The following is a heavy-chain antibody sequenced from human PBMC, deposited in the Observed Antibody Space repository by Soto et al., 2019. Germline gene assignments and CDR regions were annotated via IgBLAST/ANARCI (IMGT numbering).Heavy chain of an antibody. CDR3: ARDWSDSGYDEVGAY. V-gene: IGHV1-18*01. Sequence: GASVKVSCKASGYTFTSYGISWVRQAPGQGLEWMGWISAYNGNTNYAQKLQGRVTMTTDTSTSTAYMELRSLRSDDTAVYYCARDWSDSGYDEVGAYWGQGTLVTVSS. CDR1: GYTFTSYG. CDR2: ISAYNGNT. D-gene: IGHD5-12*01. J-gene: IGHJ4*02.